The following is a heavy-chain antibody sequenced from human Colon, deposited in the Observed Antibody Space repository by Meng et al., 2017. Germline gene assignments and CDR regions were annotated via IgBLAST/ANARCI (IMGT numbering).Heavy chain of an antibody. J-gene: IGHJ4*02. CDR2: VYYDGST. CDR1: GDSISSSSYY. D-gene: IGHD3-16*02. V-gene: IGHV4-39*01. CDR3: ARFAGNYVWGNSRYIF. Sequence: QLQLQESGPGLGKPSETLALPCIVSGDSISSSSYYWGWIRQTPGKELDWIASVYYDGSTYYNPSLTSLKSRLTISIDTSKNQFSLRLSSVTAADTAVYFCARFAGNYVWGNSRYIFWGRGTLVTVSS.